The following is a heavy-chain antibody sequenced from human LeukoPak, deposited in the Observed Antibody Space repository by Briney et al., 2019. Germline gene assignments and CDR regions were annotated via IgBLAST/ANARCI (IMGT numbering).Heavy chain of an antibody. V-gene: IGHV4-38-2*02. D-gene: IGHD1-20*01. CDR2: IYHSGST. Sequence: LSETLSLTCTVSGYSISSGYYWGWIRQPPGKGLEWIGSIYHSGSTYYNPSLKSRVTISVDTSKNQFSLKLSSVTAADTAVYYCARGRITRTAEPVGDAFDIWGQGTMVTVSS. J-gene: IGHJ3*02. CDR3: ARGRITRTAEPVGDAFDI. CDR1: GYSISSGYY.